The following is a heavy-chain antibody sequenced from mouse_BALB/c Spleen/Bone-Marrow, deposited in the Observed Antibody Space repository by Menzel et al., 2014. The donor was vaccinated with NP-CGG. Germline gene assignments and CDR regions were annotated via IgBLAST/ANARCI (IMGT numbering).Heavy chain of an antibody. V-gene: IGHV5-4*02. CDR1: GFTFSDYY. Sequence: EVQVVESGGGLVKPGGPLKLSCAASGFTFSDYYMYWVRQTPEKRLEWVATISDGGSYTFYPDSVKGRFTISRDNAKNNLYLQMSSLKSEDTAMYYCARDGDYTYAWFAYWGQGTLVTVSA. CDR3: ARDGDYTYAWFAY. J-gene: IGHJ3*01. CDR2: ISDGGSYT. D-gene: IGHD2-14*01.